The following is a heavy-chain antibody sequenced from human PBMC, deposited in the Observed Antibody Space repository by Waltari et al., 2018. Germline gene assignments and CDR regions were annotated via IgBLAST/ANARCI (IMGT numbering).Heavy chain of an antibody. CDR3: ASPPSHMIDSWFGFQH. D-gene: IGHD3-16*01. CDR1: GGSISSSSYY. J-gene: IGHJ1*01. Sequence: QLQLQESGPGLVKPSETLSLTCTVSGGSISSSSYYWGWIRQPPGKGLEWIGSIYYSGSTYYNPSLKSRVTISVDTSKNQFSLKLSSVTAADTAVYYCASPPSHMIDSWFGFQHWGQGTLVTVSS. CDR2: IYYSGST. V-gene: IGHV4-39*07.